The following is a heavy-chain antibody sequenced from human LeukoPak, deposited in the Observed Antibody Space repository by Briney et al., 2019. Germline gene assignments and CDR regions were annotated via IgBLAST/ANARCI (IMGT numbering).Heavy chain of an antibody. J-gene: IGHJ6*03. CDR2: IIPIFGTA. Sequence: ASVKVSCKASGGTFSSYAISWVRQAPGQGREWMGGIIPIFGTANYAQKFQGRVTITADESTSTDYMELSSLRSEDTAVYYCARGVVVAATRMIHYYYYYYMDVWGKGTTVTISS. V-gene: IGHV1-69*13. D-gene: IGHD2-15*01. CDR3: ARGVVVAATRMIHYYYYYYMDV. CDR1: GGTFSSYA.